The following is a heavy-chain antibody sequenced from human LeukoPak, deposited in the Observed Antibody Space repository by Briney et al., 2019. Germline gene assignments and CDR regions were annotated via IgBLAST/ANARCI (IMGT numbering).Heavy chain of an antibody. CDR3: ARDRGSGSYPTYYFDY. D-gene: IGHD3-10*01. J-gene: IGHJ4*02. Sequence: PSETLSLTCTVSGGSISSYYWSWIRQPPGKGLEWIGYIYYSGSTNYNPSLKSRVTISVDTSKNQFSLKLSSVTAADTAVYYCARDRGSGSYPTYYFDYWGQGTLVTVSS. CDR1: GGSISSYY. CDR2: IYYSGST. V-gene: IGHV4-59*01.